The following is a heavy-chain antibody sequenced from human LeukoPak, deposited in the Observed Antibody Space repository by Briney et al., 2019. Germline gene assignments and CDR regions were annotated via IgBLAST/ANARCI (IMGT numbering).Heavy chain of an antibody. J-gene: IGHJ4*02. CDR1: GFVVSDTY. CDR2: IYSSGMT. D-gene: IGHD2-15*01. V-gene: IGHV3-66*01. Sequence: PGGSLRLSCAASGFVVSDTYMSWVRQAPGEGLEWVSVIYSSGMTYYADSVKGRFTISRDNSKNTLFLQMDSLRADDTAVYYCAREAANANSFDYWGQGTLLTVSS. CDR3: AREAANANSFDY.